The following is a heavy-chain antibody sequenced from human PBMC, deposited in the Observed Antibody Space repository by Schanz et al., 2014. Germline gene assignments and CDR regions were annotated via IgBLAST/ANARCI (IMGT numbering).Heavy chain of an antibody. CDR2: IDGKSTTV. CDR3: ARGTDWNLHY. J-gene: IGHJ4*02. CDR1: GFAFSSYS. D-gene: IGHD1-1*01. V-gene: IGHV3-48*01. Sequence: QLVGSGGGLIQPGGSLRLSCTASGFAFSSYSMNWVRQAPGKGLEWLSYIDGKSTTVYYADSVKGRFTVSRDNARNSLYLHMNTLRAEDTAVYYCARGTDWNLHYWGQGALVTVSS.